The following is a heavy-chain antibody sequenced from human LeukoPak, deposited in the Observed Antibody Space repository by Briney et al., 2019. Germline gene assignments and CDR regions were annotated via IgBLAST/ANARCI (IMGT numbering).Heavy chain of an antibody. CDR1: GGSITSTNY. Sequence: SETLSLTCGVSGGSITSTNYWTWVRQPPGKGLEWIGEVNLQGSTNYNPSLMGRVAISVDMSENHISLQLTSVTAAATAVYYCARNKLGCGDFLEAFDIWGQGTMVTVSS. CDR2: VNLQGST. CDR3: ARNKLGCGDFLEAFDI. D-gene: IGHD3-3*01. V-gene: IGHV4-4*02. J-gene: IGHJ3*02.